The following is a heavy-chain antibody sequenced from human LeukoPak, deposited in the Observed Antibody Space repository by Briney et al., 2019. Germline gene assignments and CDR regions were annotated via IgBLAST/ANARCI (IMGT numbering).Heavy chain of an antibody. CDR1: WGAFSGYH. Sequence: SETPSLTRAVYWGAFSGYHWGWIRQPPGEGVGWVGEINHSGSTNYNPSLKSRVTISVDTSKNQFSLKLSSVTAADTAVYYCARDLVGATTSPFDYWGQGTLVTVSS. V-gene: IGHV4-34*01. CDR3: ARDLVGATTSPFDY. D-gene: IGHD1-26*01. CDR2: INHSGST. J-gene: IGHJ4*02.